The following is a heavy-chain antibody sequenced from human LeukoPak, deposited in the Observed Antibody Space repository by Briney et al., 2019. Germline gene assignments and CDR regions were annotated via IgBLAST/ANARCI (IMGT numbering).Heavy chain of an antibody. CDR1: GYTFTSYG. D-gene: IGHD5-18*01. Sequence: ASVKVSCKASGYTFTSYGISWVRQAPGQGLEWMGWISAYNGNTNYAQKLQGRVTMTTDTSTSTAYMELRSLRSDDTAVYYCAMSAVDTAMVYGHYYYYMDVWGKGTTVTVSS. CDR3: AMSAVDTAMVYGHYYYYMDV. CDR2: ISAYNGNT. J-gene: IGHJ6*03. V-gene: IGHV1-18*01.